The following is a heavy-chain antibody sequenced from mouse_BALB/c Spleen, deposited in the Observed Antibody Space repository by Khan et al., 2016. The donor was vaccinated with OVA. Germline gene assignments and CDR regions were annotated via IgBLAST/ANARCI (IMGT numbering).Heavy chain of an antibody. D-gene: IGHD2-4*01. CDR3: DRNDDYDEGLAY. V-gene: IGHV2-2*02. CDR2: IWSVGST. CDR1: GFSLTSYG. Sequence: VQLQQSGPGLVQPSQSLSITCTVSGFSLTSYGVHWVRQSPGKGLEWLGVIWSVGSTDYNAAFISRLTISKDNSKSQVFFKLNSLHANDTAISFGDRNDDYDEGLAYWGQGTLVTVSA. J-gene: IGHJ3*01.